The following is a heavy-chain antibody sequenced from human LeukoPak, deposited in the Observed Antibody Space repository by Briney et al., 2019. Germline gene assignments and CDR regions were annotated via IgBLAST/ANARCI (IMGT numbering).Heavy chain of an antibody. Sequence: GESLRISCKGSGYSFTSYRISWVRQMPGKGLEWMGRIDPSDSYTNYRPSFQGHVTISADKSISTAYLQWSSLKTSDTAMYYCARHIAVAHFDYWGQGTLVTVSS. V-gene: IGHV5-10-1*01. CDR1: GYSFTSYR. J-gene: IGHJ4*02. CDR2: IDPSDSYT. CDR3: ARHIAVAHFDY. D-gene: IGHD6-19*01.